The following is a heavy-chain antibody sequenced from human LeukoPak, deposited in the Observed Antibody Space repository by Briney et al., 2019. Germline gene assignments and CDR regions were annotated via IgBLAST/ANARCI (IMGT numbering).Heavy chain of an antibody. J-gene: IGHJ4*02. Sequence: GGSLRLSCAASGFAFNTYAMHWVRQAPGKGLEWVAVISYDGSNKYYADSVKGRFTISRDNSKNTLYLQMNSLRAEDTAVYYCAKGVAVVVVPAAMDYWGQGTLVTVPS. CDR2: ISYDGSNK. D-gene: IGHD2-2*01. V-gene: IGHV3-30*18. CDR3: AKGVAVVVVPAAMDY. CDR1: GFAFNTYA.